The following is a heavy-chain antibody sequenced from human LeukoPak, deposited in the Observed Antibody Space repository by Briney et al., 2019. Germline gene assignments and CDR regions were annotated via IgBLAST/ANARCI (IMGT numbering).Heavy chain of an antibody. J-gene: IGHJ4*02. CDR3: AHSDYDFWSGYYSCFDY. CDR1: GFSLSTPGVV. Sequence: GPTLAKPTHPLALTRPFSGFSLSTPGVVVGWLRQPPGKALEWFALIYWDDDKRYTPPLKSRLTITKDTSKNHVVLTMTNMDPVDTATYYCAHSDYDFWSGYYSCFDYSGQGTLVTVSS. D-gene: IGHD3-3*01. V-gene: IGHV2-5*02. CDR2: IYWDDDK.